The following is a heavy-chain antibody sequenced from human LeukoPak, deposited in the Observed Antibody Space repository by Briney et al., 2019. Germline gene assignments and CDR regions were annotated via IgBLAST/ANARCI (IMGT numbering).Heavy chain of an antibody. CDR3: ATSMAQDVDAFHI. D-gene: IGHD2-21*01. Sequence: GGSLRLSCAASGFTFSSYSMNWVRQAPGKGLEWVSSVDYSADSTHYADSVMGRFTISRDNSKNTLYLQLNNLRAEDTAMFYCATSMAQDVDAFHIWGQGTMVTVSS. CDR2: VDYSADST. J-gene: IGHJ3*02. V-gene: IGHV3-23*01. CDR1: GFTFSSYS.